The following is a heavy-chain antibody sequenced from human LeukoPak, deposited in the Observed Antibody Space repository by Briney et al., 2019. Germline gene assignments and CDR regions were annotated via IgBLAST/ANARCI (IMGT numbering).Heavy chain of an antibody. Sequence: SETLSLTCTVSGGSISSYYWSWIRQPPGKGLEWIGYIYYSGSTNYNPSLMSRVTISVDTSKNQFSLKLSSVTAADTAVYYCARDRGFGDYPFFDIWGQGTMVTVSS. J-gene: IGHJ3*02. CDR2: IYYSGST. CDR3: ARDRGFGDYPFFDI. CDR1: GGSISSYY. D-gene: IGHD4-17*01. V-gene: IGHV4-59*01.